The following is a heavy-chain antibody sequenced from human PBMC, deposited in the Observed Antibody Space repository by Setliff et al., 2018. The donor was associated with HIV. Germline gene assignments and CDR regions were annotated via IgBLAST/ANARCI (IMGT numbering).Heavy chain of an antibody. Sequence: LSLSCGGSGFNFNNYAMHWVRQSPGKGLEWVSGISWNSDIIGYADSAEGRFTISRDNARNSLYLLMNRLTAEDTASYYCVKDGSVSGRNYYYMDVWGKGTTVTVSS. J-gene: IGHJ6*03. V-gene: IGHV3-9*01. D-gene: IGHD6-19*01. CDR3: VKDGSVSGRNYYYMDV. CDR1: GFNFNNYA. CDR2: ISWNSDII.